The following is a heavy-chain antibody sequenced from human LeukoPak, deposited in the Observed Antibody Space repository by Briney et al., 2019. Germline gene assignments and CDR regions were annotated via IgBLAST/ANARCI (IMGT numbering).Heavy chain of an antibody. CDR3: ARDGAYYYDSSGPQGWFDP. J-gene: IGHJ5*02. Sequence: GGSLRLSCAASGFTFSSYAMSWVRQAPGKGLEWVSAISGSGGSTYYADSVKGRFTISRDNAKNTLYLQMNSLRAEDTAVYYCARDGAYYYDSSGPQGWFDPWGQGTLVTVSS. V-gene: IGHV3-23*01. CDR1: GFTFSSYA. CDR2: ISGSGGST. D-gene: IGHD3-22*01.